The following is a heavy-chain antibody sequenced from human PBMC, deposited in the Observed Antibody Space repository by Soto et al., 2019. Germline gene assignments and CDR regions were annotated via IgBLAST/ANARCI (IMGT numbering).Heavy chain of an antibody. V-gene: IGHV3-9*01. CDR1: GFTFDAYA. J-gene: IGHJ4*02. CDR3: AKRAVGGYSSSWQLGGLYY. CDR2: ISWNSGSI. Sequence: EVQLVESGGGLVQPGRSLRLSCAASGFTFDAYAMHWVRQAPGKGLEWVAGISWNSGSIGYADSVKGRFTISRDNAKNSLYLQMNGLRAEDTALYYCAKRAVGGYSSSWQLGGLYYWGQGTLVTVSS. D-gene: IGHD6-13*01.